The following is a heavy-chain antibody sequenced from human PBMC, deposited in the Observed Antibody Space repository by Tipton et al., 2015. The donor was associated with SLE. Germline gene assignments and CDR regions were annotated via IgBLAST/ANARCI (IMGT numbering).Heavy chain of an antibody. CDR3: ATDWGFSSFDI. CDR2: MNPDGSEI. J-gene: IGHJ3*02. CDR1: GFMFETYC. Sequence: GSLRLSCAASGFMFETYCMNWVRQPPGRGLEWVASMNPDGSEIYYVGSVKGRFTISRDNAHNSLYLQMNSLRDEDTAVYYCATDWGFSSFDIWGQGTVVTVSS. D-gene: IGHD3-16*01. V-gene: IGHV3-7*01.